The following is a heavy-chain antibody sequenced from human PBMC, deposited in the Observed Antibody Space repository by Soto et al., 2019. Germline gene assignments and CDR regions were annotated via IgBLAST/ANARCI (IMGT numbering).Heavy chain of an antibody. CDR1: GYTLTELS. CDR2: FDPEDGET. D-gene: IGHD2-2*01. CDR3: AIRGYCSSTSCYGAFDI. J-gene: IGHJ3*02. Sequence: ASVKVSCKVSGYTLTELSMHWVRQAPGKGLEWMGGFDPEDGETIYAQKFQGRVTMTEDTSTDTAYMELSSLRSEDTAVYYCAIRGYCSSTSCYGAFDIWGQGTMVTVSS. V-gene: IGHV1-24*01.